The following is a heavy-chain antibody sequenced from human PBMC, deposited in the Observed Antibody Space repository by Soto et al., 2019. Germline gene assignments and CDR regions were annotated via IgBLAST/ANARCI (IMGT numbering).Heavy chain of an antibody. D-gene: IGHD2-15*01. V-gene: IGHV1-69*12. CDR1: GGTFSSYA. CDR2: ITPIFGTA. Sequence: QVQLVQSGAEVKKPGSSVKVSCKASGGTFSSYAISWVRQAPGQGLEWMGGITPIFGTANYAQKFQGRVTITADECTSTASMEMSSMGSEDKAVYYCARESRYCSGGSCYFVPGIDYWGQGTLVTVSS. J-gene: IGHJ4*02. CDR3: ARESRYCSGGSCYFVPGIDY.